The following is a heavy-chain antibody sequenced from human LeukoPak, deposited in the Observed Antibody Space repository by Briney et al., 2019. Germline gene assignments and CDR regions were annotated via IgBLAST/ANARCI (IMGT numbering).Heavy chain of an antibody. CDR1: GYTFTSYD. Sequence: ASVKVSCKASGYTFTSYDINWVRQATGQGLEWVGIINPSGGSTSYAQKFQGRVTMTRDTSTSTVYMELSSLRSEDTAVYYCARVGDYGGNFDYWGQGTLVTVSS. CDR2: INPSGGST. CDR3: ARVGDYGGNFDY. V-gene: IGHV1-46*01. D-gene: IGHD4-23*01. J-gene: IGHJ4*02.